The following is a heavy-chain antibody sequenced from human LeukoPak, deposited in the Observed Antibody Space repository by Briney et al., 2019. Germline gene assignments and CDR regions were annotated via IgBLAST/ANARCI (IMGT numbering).Heavy chain of an antibody. CDR1: GGSISSSSYY. D-gene: IGHD1-26*01. Sequence: SETLSLTCTVSGGSISSSSYYWGWIRQPPGKGLEWIGSIYYSGNTYHNPSLKSRVTISVDTSKNQFSLILNSVTAADTAVYYCARGGSLGGSYYWGQGTLVTVSS. J-gene: IGHJ4*02. CDR3: ARGGSLGGSYY. CDR2: IYYSGNT. V-gene: IGHV4-39*07.